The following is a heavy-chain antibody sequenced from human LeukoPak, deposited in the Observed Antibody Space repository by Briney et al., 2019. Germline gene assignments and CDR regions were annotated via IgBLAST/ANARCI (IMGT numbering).Heavy chain of an antibody. J-gene: IGHJ1*01. V-gene: IGHV3-33*06. CDR3: AKDAQRGFDYSNSLQN. D-gene: IGHD4-11*01. CDR2: IWSDGSDK. Sequence: PGGSLRLSCAASGFTFSHYGMHWVRQTPGAGLEWVAGIWSDGSDKYYAKSVKGRFTISRDNSKNSLFLQMNSLRAEATAVYYCAKDAQRGFDYSNSLQNWGQGILVTVSS. CDR1: GFTFSHYG.